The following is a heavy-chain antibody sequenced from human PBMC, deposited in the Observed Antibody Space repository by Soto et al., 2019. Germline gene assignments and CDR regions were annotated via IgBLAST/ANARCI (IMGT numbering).Heavy chain of an antibody. V-gene: IGHV1-18*01. CDR3: ARGRYGEY. D-gene: IGHD3-10*01. Sequence: QVHLVQSGAEVKKPGASVKVSCQGSGYAFTTYGITWVRQAPGQGLEWMGWISAHNGNTNYAQKLQGRVTVTRDTSTSTAYMELRSLRYGDTAVYYCARGRYGEYWGQGALVTVSS. CDR2: ISAHNGNT. J-gene: IGHJ4*02. CDR1: GYAFTTYG.